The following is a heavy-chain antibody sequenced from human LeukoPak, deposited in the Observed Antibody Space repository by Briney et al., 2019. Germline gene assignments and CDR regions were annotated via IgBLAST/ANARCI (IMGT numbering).Heavy chain of an antibody. V-gene: IGHV6-1*01. J-gene: IGHJ4*02. D-gene: IGHD2-8*01. Sequence: LQTLSLTCAISGDSVSSKSAAWNWIRQSPSRGLEWLGRTYYRSKWHSEYTVSVKSRISINPDTSRNQFSLQLSSATPEDTAVYYCARMVGVDPDYWGQGTQVTVSS. CDR2: TYYRSKWHS. CDR1: GDSVSSKSAA. CDR3: ARMVGVDPDY.